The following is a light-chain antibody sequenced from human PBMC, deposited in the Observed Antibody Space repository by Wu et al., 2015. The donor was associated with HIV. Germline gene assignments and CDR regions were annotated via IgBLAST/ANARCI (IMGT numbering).Light chain of an antibody. Sequence: EVVLTQSPAILSLSPGERAILSCRATQSVFTYLAWYQQKPGQAPRLLIYDASNRAPGIPARSSGSGSGTDFTLTISSLEPEDFAVYYCQQRYAWPPITFGQGHDWTLN. CDR2: DAS. J-gene: IGKJ5*01. CDR1: QSVFTY. CDR3: QQRYAWPPIT. V-gene: IGKV3-11*01.